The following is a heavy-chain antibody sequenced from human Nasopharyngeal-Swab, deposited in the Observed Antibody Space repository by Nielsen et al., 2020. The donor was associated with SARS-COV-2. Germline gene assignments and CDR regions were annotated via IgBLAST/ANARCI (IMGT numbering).Heavy chain of an antibody. CDR1: GYTFTSYY. D-gene: IGHD2-8*02. CDR3: ARDLQVQGVLDY. J-gene: IGHJ4*02. Sequence: ASVKVSCKASGYTFTSYYMHWVRQTPGQGLEWMGIINPSGGSTSYAQKFQGRVTMTRDTSTSTVYMELSSLRSEDTAVYYCARDLQVQGVLDYWGQGTLVTVSS. CDR2: INPSGGST. V-gene: IGHV1-46*01.